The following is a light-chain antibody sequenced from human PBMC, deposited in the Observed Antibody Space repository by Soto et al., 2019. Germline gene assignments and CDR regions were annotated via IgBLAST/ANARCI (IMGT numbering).Light chain of an antibody. V-gene: IGLV2-11*01. CDR2: DVT. CDR3: CSHAGGSSWV. CDR1: SGDVGAYDR. Sequence: QSALTQPRSVSGSPGQSVTISCTGTSGDVGAYDRVSWYQHHPTKAPKLIIYDVTNRPSGVPYRFSGSKSGSTASLTISGLQAEDEADYYCCSHAGGSSWVFGGGTQVTVL. J-gene: IGLJ3*02.